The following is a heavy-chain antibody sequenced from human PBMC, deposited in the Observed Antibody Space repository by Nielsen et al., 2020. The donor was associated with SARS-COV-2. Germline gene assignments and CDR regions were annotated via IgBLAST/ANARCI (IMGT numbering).Heavy chain of an antibody. CDR3: ANVAGDFRSSYGVDV. CDR1: GFTFSNYV. D-gene: IGHD3-16*01. CDR2: ITANSDTT. J-gene: IGHJ6*02. Sequence: GSLRLSCVASGFTFSNYVMSWVRQAPGKGLAWVSAITANSDTTYYGDSMKGRFTISRDNSKSTLYLHMSSLRVEDTATYYCANVAGDFRSSYGVDVWGQGTTVTVSS. V-gene: IGHV3-23*01.